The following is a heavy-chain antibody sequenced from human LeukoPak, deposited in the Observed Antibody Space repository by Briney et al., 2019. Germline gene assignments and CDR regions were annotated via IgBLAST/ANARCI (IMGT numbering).Heavy chain of an antibody. D-gene: IGHD2-2*01. Sequence: GGSLRDSCAASGFTFSSYSMNWVRPAPGKGREWVSSICSSSSYIYYADSVRGRFTISRDNAKNSLYLQMNSLRAEDTAVYYCARVMYQLLTFDYWGQGTLVTFSS. CDR3: ARVMYQLLTFDY. V-gene: IGHV3-21*01. CDR1: GFTFSSYS. J-gene: IGHJ4*02. CDR2: ICSSSSYI.